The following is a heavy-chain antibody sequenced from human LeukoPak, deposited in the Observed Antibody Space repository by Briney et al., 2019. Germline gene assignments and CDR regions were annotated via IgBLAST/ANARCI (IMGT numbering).Heavy chain of an antibody. J-gene: IGHJ4*02. V-gene: IGHV4-34*01. CDR2: INHSGST. CDR1: GGSFSGYY. CDR3: ARGLIIVVVPAATTFDY. Sequence: SETLSLTCAVYGGSFSGYYWSWIRQPPGKGLEWIGEINHSGSTNYNPSLKSRVTISVDTSKSQFSPKLSSVTAADTAVYYCARGLIIVVVPAATTFDYWGQGTLVTVSS. D-gene: IGHD2-2*01.